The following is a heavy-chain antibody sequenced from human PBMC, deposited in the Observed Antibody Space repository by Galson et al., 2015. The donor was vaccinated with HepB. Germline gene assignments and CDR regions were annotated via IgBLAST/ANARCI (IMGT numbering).Heavy chain of an antibody. CDR2: ISSGGTP. Sequence: SLRLSCAASGFTVTNSAMNWVRQAPGKGLEWVSVISSGGTPYYADSVKGRFTISRDNSENTLYLHMNSLRAEDTAIYYCAIHGTTGYNYGYGAPYFDYWGQGTLVTVSS. J-gene: IGHJ4*02. CDR1: GFTVTNSA. CDR3: AIHGTTGYNYGYGAPYFDY. V-gene: IGHV3-23*01. D-gene: IGHD5-18*01.